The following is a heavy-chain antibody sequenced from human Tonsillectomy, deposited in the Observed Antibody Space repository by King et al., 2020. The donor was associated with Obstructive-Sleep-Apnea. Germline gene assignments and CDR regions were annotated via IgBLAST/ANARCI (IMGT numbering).Heavy chain of an antibody. CDR2: IWYDGSNK. V-gene: IGHV3-33*01. J-gene: IGHJ6*02. D-gene: IGHD3-9*01. CDR3: ARDILPPLNYDILTGYLYGMDV. Sequence: VQLVESGGGVVQPGRSLRLSCAASGFTFSSYGMHWVRQAPGKGLEWVAVIWYDGSNKYYADSVKGRFTISRDNSKNTLDLQMNSLRAEDTAVYYCARDILPPLNYDILTGYLYGMDVWGQGTTVTVSS. CDR1: GFTFSSYG.